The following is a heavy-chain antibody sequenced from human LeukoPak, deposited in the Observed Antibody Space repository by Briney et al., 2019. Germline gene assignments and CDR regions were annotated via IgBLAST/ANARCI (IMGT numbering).Heavy chain of an antibody. V-gene: IGHV3-21*01. J-gene: IGHJ4*02. CDR1: GFTFGSFS. CDR3: ARDPGRSGGSCYSDY. CDR2: ISSSGSGTYI. D-gene: IGHD2-15*01. Sequence: PGGSLRLSCAASGFTFGSFSMTWVRQAPGKGLEWVSTISSSGSGTYIYYADSVKGRSTISRDNAKNPLYLQMNSLRAEDTAVYYCARDPGRSGGSCYSDYWGQGTLVTVSS.